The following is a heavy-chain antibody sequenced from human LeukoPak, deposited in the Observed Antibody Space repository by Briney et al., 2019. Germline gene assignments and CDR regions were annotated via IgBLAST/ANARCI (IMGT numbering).Heavy chain of an antibody. Sequence: SETLSLTCTVSGGSISSSTYYWGWIRQPPGKGLEWIGSIYYSGSTYYNPSLKSRVTISVDTSKNQFSLRLSSVTAADTAVYYCARADYYYYMDVWGKGTTVTVSS. V-gene: IGHV4-39*07. CDR1: GGSISSSTYY. CDR3: ARADYYYYMDV. CDR2: IYYSGST. J-gene: IGHJ6*03.